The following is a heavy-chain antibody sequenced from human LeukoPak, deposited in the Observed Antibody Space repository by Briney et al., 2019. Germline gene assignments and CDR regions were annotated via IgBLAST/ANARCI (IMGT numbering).Heavy chain of an antibody. Sequence: GGSLRLSCAASGFTFSSYWMSWVRQAPGKGLEWVANIKQDGSEKYYVDSVKGRFTISRDNSKNTLYLQMNSLRAEDTAVYYCAREGFSRGYYYYYYMDVWGKGTTVTVSS. D-gene: IGHD6-13*01. V-gene: IGHV3-7*01. CDR3: AREGFSRGYYYYYYMDV. CDR1: GFTFSSYW. CDR2: IKQDGSEK. J-gene: IGHJ6*03.